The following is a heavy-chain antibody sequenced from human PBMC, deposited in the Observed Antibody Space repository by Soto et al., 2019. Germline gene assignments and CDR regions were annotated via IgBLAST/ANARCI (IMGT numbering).Heavy chain of an antibody. Sequence: QVQLVESGGGVVQPGRSLRLSCTASGFAFNNFAMHWVRQAPGKGLEWVAVISYDGSYKNYADSVKGRFTISRDNSNTVYLQMNSLRAEDTAVYYCARPTSGSPPRNYCYGMEVRGHGTTVTVSS. CDR2: ISYDGSYK. CDR1: GFAFNNFA. CDR3: ARPTSGSPPRNYCYGMEV. V-gene: IGHV3-30*04. J-gene: IGHJ6*02. D-gene: IGHD1-26*01.